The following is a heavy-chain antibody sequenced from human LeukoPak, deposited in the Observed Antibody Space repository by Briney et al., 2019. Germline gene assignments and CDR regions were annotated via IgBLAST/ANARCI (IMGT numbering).Heavy chain of an antibody. V-gene: IGHV1-69*04. D-gene: IGHD5-24*01. CDR3: ARDPMATTPSDF. CDR1: GGTFSSYT. J-gene: IGHJ4*02. CDR2: IIPILGIA. Sequence: ASVKVSCKAPGGTFSSYTISWVRQAPGQGLEWMGRIIPILGIANYAQKFQGRVTITADKSTSTAYMELSSLRSEDTAVYYCARDPMATTPSDFWGQGTLVTVSS.